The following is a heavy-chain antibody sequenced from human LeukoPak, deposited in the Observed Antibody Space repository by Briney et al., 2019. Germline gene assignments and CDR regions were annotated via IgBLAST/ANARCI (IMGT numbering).Heavy chain of an antibody. CDR2: IKQDGSEK. D-gene: IGHD3-22*01. J-gene: IGHJ4*02. Sequence: PGGSLRLSCAASGFTFSSYWMSWVRQAPGKGLEWVANIKQDGSEKYYVDSVKGRFTISRDNAKNSLYLQMNSLRAEDTAVYYCARDTSSGYYRDYFDYWGQGTLVTVSS. CDR1: GFTFSSYW. V-gene: IGHV3-7*01. CDR3: ARDTSSGYYRDYFDY.